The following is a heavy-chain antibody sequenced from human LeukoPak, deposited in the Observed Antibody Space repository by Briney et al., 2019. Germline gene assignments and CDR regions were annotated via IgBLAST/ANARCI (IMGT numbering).Heavy chain of an antibody. Sequence: PSETLSLTCAVYGGSFSGYYWSWIRQPPGKGLEWIGEINHSGSTNYNPSLKSRVTISVDTSKNQFSLKRSSVTAADTAVYYCARVYDFWSGYYTGRSPPYFDYWGQGTLVTVSS. CDR3: ARVYDFWSGYYTGRSPPYFDY. CDR1: GGSFSGYY. V-gene: IGHV4-34*01. J-gene: IGHJ4*02. D-gene: IGHD3-3*01. CDR2: INHSGST.